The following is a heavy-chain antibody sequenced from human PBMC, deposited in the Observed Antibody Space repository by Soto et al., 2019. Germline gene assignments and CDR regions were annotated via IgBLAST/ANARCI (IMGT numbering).Heavy chain of an antibody. CDR2: ISAHNGNT. Sequence: ASVKVSCKASGYTFTSYGISWVRQAPGQGLEWMGWISAHNGNTNYAQKLQGRVTMTTDTSTSTAYMELRSLRSDDTAVYYCARDLVVSSLGPPDAFYIWGQGTMVPVSS. V-gene: IGHV1-18*01. D-gene: IGHD2-15*01. CDR1: GYTFTSYG. CDR3: ARDLVVSSLGPPDAFYI. J-gene: IGHJ3*02.